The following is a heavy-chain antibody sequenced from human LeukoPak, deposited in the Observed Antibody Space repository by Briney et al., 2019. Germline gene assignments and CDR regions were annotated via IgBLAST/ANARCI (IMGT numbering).Heavy chain of an antibody. CDR2: IWYDGSNE. Sequence: GGSLRLSCAASGFTFSRYGMHWVRQAPGKGLEWVAVIWYDGSNEYYADSVKGRFTISRDNSKDTLYLQMNSLRAEDTAVYYCARDSGVTTGDYFDYWGQGTLVTVSS. CDR3: ARDSGVTTGDYFDY. D-gene: IGHD4-17*01. J-gene: IGHJ4*02. CDR1: GFTFSRYG. V-gene: IGHV3-33*01.